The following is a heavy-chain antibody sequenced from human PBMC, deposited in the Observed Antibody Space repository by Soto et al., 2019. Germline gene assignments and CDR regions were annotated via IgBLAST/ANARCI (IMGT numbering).Heavy chain of an antibody. CDR3: AATVQGVNYYYMDV. D-gene: IGHD3-10*01. CDR2: INSDGSST. V-gene: IGHV3-74*01. J-gene: IGHJ6*03. Sequence: GGSLRLSCAASGFTFSSYWMHWVRQAPGKGLVWVSRINSDGSSTNYADSVRGRFTISRDNAKNTLYLQMNSLRAEDTAVYYCAATVQGVNYYYMDVWGKGTTVTVSS. CDR1: GFTFSSYW.